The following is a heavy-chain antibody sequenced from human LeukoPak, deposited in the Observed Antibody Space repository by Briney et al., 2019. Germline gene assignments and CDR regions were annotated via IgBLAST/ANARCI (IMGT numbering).Heavy chain of an antibody. CDR2: IYYSGST. CDR3: ASHSVGVWGSYRPFDY. V-gene: IGHV4-39*01. CDR1: GGSISSSSYY. Sequence: PSETLSLTCTVSGGSISSSSYYWGCIRQPPGKGLEWIGSIYYSGSTYYNPSLQSRDTISVDTSKNQFSLKLSSVTAADTAVYYCASHSVGVWGSYRPFDYWGQGNLVTVSS. D-gene: IGHD3-16*02. J-gene: IGHJ4*02.